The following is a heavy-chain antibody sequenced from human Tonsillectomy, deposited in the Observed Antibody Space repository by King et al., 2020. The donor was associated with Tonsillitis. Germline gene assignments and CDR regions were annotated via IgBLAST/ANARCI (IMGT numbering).Heavy chain of an antibody. CDR3: TRVWFGELYSPFDY. D-gene: IGHD3-10*01. V-gene: IGHV3-49*03. CDR1: GFTFGDYA. J-gene: IGHJ4*02. Sequence: VQLVESGGGLVQPGRSLRLSCTASGFTFGDYAMSWFRQAPGKGLEWISFIRSKAYGGTEYAASVKGRFTISRDDSKSIAYLQMNSLKTDDTAVYYCTRVWFGELYSPFDYWGQGTLVTVSS. CDR2: IRSKAYGGT.